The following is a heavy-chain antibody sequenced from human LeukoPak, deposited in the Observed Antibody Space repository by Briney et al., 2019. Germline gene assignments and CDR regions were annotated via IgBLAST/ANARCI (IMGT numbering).Heavy chain of an antibody. CDR1: GFTFSSYG. J-gene: IGHJ4*02. V-gene: IGHV3-30*02. Sequence: PGGSLRLSCAASGFTFSSYGMHWVRQAPGKGLEWVAFIRDDGSNKYYADSVKGRFTISRDNSKNTLYLQMNSLRAEDTAVYYCAKDQNPRGYSYGSDYWGQGTLVTVSS. CDR3: AKDQNPRGYSYGSDY. D-gene: IGHD5-18*01. CDR2: IRDDGSNK.